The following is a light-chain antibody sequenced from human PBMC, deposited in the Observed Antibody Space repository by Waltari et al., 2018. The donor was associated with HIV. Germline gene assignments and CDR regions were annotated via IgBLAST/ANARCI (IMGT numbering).Light chain of an antibody. V-gene: IGLV1-44*01. Sequence: QSVLTQPPSASGTPGQRVTISCSGRNSNIGSNSVSWYQQVPGTAPKLLLYGNSQRPSGVPDRFSGSKSGNSASLAISGLRSEDEADDYCAAWDDSVNGDVIFGGGTKLTVL. CDR1: NSNIGSNS. J-gene: IGLJ2*01. CDR2: GNS. CDR3: AAWDDSVNGDVI.